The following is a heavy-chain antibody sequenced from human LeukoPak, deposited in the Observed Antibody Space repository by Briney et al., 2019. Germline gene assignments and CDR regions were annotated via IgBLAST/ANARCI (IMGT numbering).Heavy chain of an antibody. CDR2: IYYSGST. CDR3: ARDQGYTSSPFDY. V-gene: IGHV4-39*07. CDR1: GGSISSSSYY. J-gene: IGHJ4*02. D-gene: IGHD6-13*01. Sequence: SETLSLTCTVSGGSISSSSYYWGWIRQPPGKGLEWIGSIYYSGSTYYNPSLKSRVTISVDRSKNQFSLKLSSVTAADTAVYYCARDQGYTSSPFDYWGQGTLATVSS.